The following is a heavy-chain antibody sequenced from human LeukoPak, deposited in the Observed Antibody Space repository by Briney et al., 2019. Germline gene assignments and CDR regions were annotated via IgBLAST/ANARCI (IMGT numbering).Heavy chain of an antibody. J-gene: IGHJ4*01. CDR3: AKDPRAMGRYFFDD. D-gene: IGHD1-14*01. V-gene: IGHV3-23*01. CDR1: QFTFHTYA. Sequence: GGSLRLSCVASQFTFHTYAMSWVRQRPGKGPELVSMISSSGETTDYAESVKGRFIISRDNTKNTLYLQLESPRVDDTAIYYCAKDPRAMGRYFFDDWGQGSLVIVSS. CDR2: ISSSGETT.